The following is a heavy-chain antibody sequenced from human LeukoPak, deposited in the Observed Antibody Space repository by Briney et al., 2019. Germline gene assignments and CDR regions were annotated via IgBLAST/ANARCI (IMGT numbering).Heavy chain of an antibody. V-gene: IGHV1-18*01. CDR3: ARAIPYYDFWSGPSRIWFDP. Sequence: ASVKVSCKASGYTFTSYGISWVRQAPGQGLEWMGWFSAYNGNTNYAQKLQGRVTMTTDTSTSTAYMELRSLRSDDTAVYYCARAIPYYDFWSGPSRIWFDPWGQGTLVTVSS. D-gene: IGHD3-3*01. CDR1: GYTFTSYG. CDR2: FSAYNGNT. J-gene: IGHJ5*02.